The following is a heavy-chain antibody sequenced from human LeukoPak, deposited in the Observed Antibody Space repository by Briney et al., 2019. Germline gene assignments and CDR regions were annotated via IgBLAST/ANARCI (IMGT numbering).Heavy chain of an antibody. D-gene: IGHD2-21*02. J-gene: IGHJ4*02. CDR1: GYRFISNY. Sequence: ASVKVSCKASGYRFISNYIQWVRQAPGLGPEWMGWMHPGNGNTRYAEKFQGRITMTRDTSINTAYMDLSSLRSDDTAVYYCAREGSYCVGGDCYSFDFWGQGTLITVSS. V-gene: IGHV1-2*02. CDR2: MHPGNGNT. CDR3: AREGSYCVGGDCYSFDF.